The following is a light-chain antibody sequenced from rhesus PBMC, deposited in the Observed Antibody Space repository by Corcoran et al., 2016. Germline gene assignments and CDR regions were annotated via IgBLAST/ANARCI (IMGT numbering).Light chain of an antibody. Sequence: DIQMSQSPSSLSASVGDKVTITCRASQGISNALAWYQQKPGKAPKLLIYGASSLDSGVPSRLSGSRSGTDFTLTISSLQPEDVATYYCQQGYRTPLTFGGGTKVELK. J-gene: IGKJ4*01. CDR3: QQGYRTPLT. V-gene: IGKV1-33*02. CDR2: GAS. CDR1: QGISNA.